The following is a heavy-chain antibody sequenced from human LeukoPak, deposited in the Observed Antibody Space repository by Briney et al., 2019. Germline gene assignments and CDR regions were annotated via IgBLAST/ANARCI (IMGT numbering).Heavy chain of an antibody. Sequence: GASVTVSCKSSGYTFTSYDINWVRQATGQGLEWMGWMNTNSGNTGYAQKFQGRFTMTRNTSISTAYMELSSLRSEDTAVYYCARSFSVDTFDIWGQGTMVTVSS. CDR3: ARSFSVDTFDI. CDR1: GYTFTSYD. J-gene: IGHJ3*02. V-gene: IGHV1-8*01. D-gene: IGHD2/OR15-2a*01. CDR2: MNTNSGNT.